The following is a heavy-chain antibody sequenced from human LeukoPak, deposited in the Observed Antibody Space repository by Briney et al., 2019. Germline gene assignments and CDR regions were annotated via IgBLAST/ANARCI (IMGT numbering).Heavy chain of an antibody. V-gene: IGHV3-30*02. CDR1: GFTFSGYA. CDR3: AKVDSSGSNCFDF. J-gene: IGHJ4*02. D-gene: IGHD6-19*01. Sequence: GGSLRLSCAASGFTFSGYAMHWVRLAPGKGLEWVAFIRYDGSNKYYADSVKGRFTISRDNSKNTLYLQMNSLRAEDTAVYYCAKVDSSGSNCFDFWGQGILVTVSS. CDR2: IRYDGSNK.